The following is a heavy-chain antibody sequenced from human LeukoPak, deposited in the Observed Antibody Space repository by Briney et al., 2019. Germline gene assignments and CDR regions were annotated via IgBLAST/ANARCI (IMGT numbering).Heavy chain of an antibody. V-gene: IGHV3-74*01. J-gene: IGHJ4*02. CDR3: AKDEGSVGAYFDY. CDR1: GFTFSNYW. Sequence: GGSLRLSCAASGFTFSNYWMHWVRQAPGKGLVWVSRINSDGINTSYADSVKGRFTISRDNAKNTLNLQMNSLRAEDTAVYYCAKDEGSVGAYFDYWGQGTLVTVSS. D-gene: IGHD1-26*01. CDR2: INSDGINT.